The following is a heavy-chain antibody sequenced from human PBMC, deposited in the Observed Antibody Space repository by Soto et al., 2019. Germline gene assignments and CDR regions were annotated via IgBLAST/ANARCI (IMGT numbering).Heavy chain of an antibody. CDR3: ARLGYYYDSSGPDAFDI. Sequence: RASVKVSCKASGYTFTSYGISRVRQAPGQGLEWMGWISAYNGNTNYAQKLQGRVTMTTDTSTSTAYMELRSLRSDDTAVYYCARLGYYYDSSGPDAFDIWGQGTMVTVSS. CDR2: ISAYNGNT. CDR1: GYTFTSYG. V-gene: IGHV1-18*04. D-gene: IGHD3-22*01. J-gene: IGHJ3*02.